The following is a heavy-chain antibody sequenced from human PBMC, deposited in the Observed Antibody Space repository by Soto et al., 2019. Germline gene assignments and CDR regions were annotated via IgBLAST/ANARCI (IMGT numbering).Heavy chain of an antibody. CDR2: IIPIFGTA. CDR1: GCTFSSYA. V-gene: IGHV1-69*13. CDR3: AREGYCTNGVCGESWFDP. D-gene: IGHD2-8*01. J-gene: IGHJ5*02. Sequence: GASVKVSCKASGCTFSSYAISWVRQAPGQGLEWMGGIIPIFGTANYAQKFQGRVTITADESTSTAYMELSSLRSEDTAVYYCAREGYCTNGVCGESWFDPWGQGTLVTVSS.